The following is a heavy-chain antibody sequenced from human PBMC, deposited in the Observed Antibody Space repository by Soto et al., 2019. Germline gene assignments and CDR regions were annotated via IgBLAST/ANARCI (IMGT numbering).Heavy chain of an antibody. CDR3: ARDSTHYDFWSGRNFDY. CDR1: GGTFSSYA. Sequence: SVKVSCKASGGTFSSYAFSWVRQAPGQGLEWMGGIIPIFGTANYAQKIQGRDTITADESTSTSYMELSSLRSEDTAVYYCARDSTHYDFWSGRNFDYWGQGTLVTVSS. CDR2: IIPIFGTA. V-gene: IGHV1-69*13. J-gene: IGHJ4*02. D-gene: IGHD3-3*01.